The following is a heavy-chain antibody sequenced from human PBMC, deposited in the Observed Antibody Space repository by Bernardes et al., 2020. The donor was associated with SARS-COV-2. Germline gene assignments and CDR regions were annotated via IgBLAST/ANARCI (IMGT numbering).Heavy chain of an antibody. Sequence: SLILSCAASGFTFSSSVMNWVRQAPGKGLEWVSYISTGGSTKYYADSVKGRFTISRDNAKNSLYLQMNSLRAEDTAVYYCAREYTYGFDSWGQGTLVTVSS. CDR1: GFTFSSSV. CDR3: AREYTYGFDS. D-gene: IGHD5-18*01. V-gene: IGHV3-48*03. CDR2: ISTGGSTK. J-gene: IGHJ4*02.